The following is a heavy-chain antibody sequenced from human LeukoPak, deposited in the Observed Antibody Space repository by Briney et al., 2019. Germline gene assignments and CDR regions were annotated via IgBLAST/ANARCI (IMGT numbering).Heavy chain of an antibody. CDR3: ARDRADIVVVVAATRTYNWFDP. J-gene: IGHJ5*02. V-gene: IGHV4-39*07. D-gene: IGHD2-15*01. CDR2: IYYSGST. Sequence: SETLSLTCTVSGGSISSSIYYWGWIRQPPGKGLEWIGSIYYSGSTYYNPSLKSRVTISVDTSKNQFSLKLSSVTAADTAVYYCARDRADIVVVVAATRTYNWFDPWGQGTLVTVSS. CDR1: GGSISSSIYY.